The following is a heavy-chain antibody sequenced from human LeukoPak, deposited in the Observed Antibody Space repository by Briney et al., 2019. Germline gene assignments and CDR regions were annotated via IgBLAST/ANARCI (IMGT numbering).Heavy chain of an antibody. CDR1: GVSFSGYY. CDR2: INHSGST. CDR3: ARPAIRARGVNWFDP. D-gene: IGHD3-10*01. Sequence: SETLSLTCAVYGVSFSGYYWSWIRQPPGKGLEWIGEINHSGSTNYNPSLKSRGTISVDTSKNQFSLKLSSVTAADTAVYYCARPAIRARGVNWFDPWGQGTLVTVSS. V-gene: IGHV4-34*01. J-gene: IGHJ5*02.